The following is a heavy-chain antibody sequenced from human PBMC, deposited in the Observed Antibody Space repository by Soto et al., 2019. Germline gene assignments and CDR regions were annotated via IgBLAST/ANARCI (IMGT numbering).Heavy chain of an antibody. D-gene: IGHD3-3*01. CDR3: VRFWSSSFVPRHRDAFDL. CDR2: IYWDDDT. Sequence: QITLKESGPPLVRPTQTLTLACSLSGFSLTTSGVGVGWIRQPPGKALEFLALIYWDDDTRYRPSLRTRLTITKATSKTLVVLTVTNVDPVDTATYYCVRFWSSSFVPRHRDAFDLWGQVTMVTVSS. V-gene: IGHV2-5*02. CDR1: GFSLTTSGVG. J-gene: IGHJ3*01.